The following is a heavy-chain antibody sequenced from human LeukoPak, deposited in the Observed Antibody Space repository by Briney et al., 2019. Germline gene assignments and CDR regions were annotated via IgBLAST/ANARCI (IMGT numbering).Heavy chain of an antibody. J-gene: IGHJ4*02. CDR2: IYHSGST. D-gene: IGHD3-3*01. Sequence: PSETLSLTCTVSGGSISSSSYYWGWIRQPPGKGLEWIGSIYHSGSTYYNPSLKSRVTISVDTSKNQFSLKLSSVTAADTAVYYCARAGEGFWSGYYYYFDYWGQGTLVTVSS. V-gene: IGHV4-39*07. CDR3: ARAGEGFWSGYYYYFDY. CDR1: GGSISSSSYY.